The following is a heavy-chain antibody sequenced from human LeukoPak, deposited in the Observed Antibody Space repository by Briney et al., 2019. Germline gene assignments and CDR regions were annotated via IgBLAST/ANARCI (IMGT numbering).Heavy chain of an antibody. CDR2: ISSNGGST. V-gene: IGHV3-64D*06. D-gene: IGHD4-17*01. J-gene: IGHJ4*02. CDR3: VREDYGDYGAAY. Sequence: GGSLRLSCSASGFTFSSYAMHWVRQPPGKGLEYVSAISSNGGSTYYADSVKGRFTISRDNSKNTLYLQMSSLRAEDTAVYCCVREDYGDYGAAYWGQGTLVTVSS. CDR1: GFTFSSYA.